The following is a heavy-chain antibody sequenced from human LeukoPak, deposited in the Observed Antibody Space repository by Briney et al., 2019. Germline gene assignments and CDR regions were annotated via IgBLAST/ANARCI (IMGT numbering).Heavy chain of an antibody. CDR3: ARVWHCTSTSCYDY. D-gene: IGHD2-2*01. CDR1: GFTFSSYS. J-gene: IGHJ4*02. Sequence: GGSLRLSCAASGFTFSSYSMNWVRQAPGKGLEWVSYISSSSGTIYYADSVRGRFTISRDSAKNSLYLQMNSLRDEDTAVYYCARVWHCTSTSCYDYWGQGTLVTVSS. CDR2: ISSSSGTI. V-gene: IGHV3-48*02.